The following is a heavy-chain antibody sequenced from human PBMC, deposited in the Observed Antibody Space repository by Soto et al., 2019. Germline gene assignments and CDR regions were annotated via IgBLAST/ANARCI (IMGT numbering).Heavy chain of an antibody. Sequence: GGSLRLSCAASGFTFSSYAMSWVRQAPGKGLEWVSAISGSGGSTYYADSVKGRFTISRDNSKNTLYLQMNSLRAEDTAVYYCAKGLDSPPGEAILPYYFDYWGQGTLVTVSS. V-gene: IGHV3-23*01. CDR2: ISGSGGST. D-gene: IGHD2-15*01. J-gene: IGHJ4*02. CDR3: AKGLDSPPGEAILPYYFDY. CDR1: GFTFSSYA.